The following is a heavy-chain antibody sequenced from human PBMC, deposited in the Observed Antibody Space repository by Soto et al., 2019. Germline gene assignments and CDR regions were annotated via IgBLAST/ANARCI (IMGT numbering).Heavy chain of an antibody. CDR2: IYYSGST. CDR3: ERGRADNYYGMDV. CDR1: GASVSNEIYY. Sequence: SETLSLTCTVSGASVSNEIYYWNWIRQPPGKGLEWIGYIYYSGSTNYKSSLKTRVTLSLDTSKNQFSLNLNSVTAADTAVYYCERGRADNYYGMDVWSQGTTVTVSS. V-gene: IGHV4-61*01. J-gene: IGHJ6*01.